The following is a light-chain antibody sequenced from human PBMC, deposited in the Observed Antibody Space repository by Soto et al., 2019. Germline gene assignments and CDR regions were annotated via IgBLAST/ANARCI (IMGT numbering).Light chain of an antibody. CDR1: QSLSVSY. CDR2: GTS. CDR3: HQFGDSPQT. Sequence: EIVLTQSPGTLSLSPGDRATLSCRASQSLSVSYMAWYQQRPGQAPRLLIYGTSTRAAGVPDRFSGSGSGTDSTLAISRLEPEDFAVYYCHQFGDSPQTFGQGTTVEI. J-gene: IGKJ1*01. V-gene: IGKV3-20*01.